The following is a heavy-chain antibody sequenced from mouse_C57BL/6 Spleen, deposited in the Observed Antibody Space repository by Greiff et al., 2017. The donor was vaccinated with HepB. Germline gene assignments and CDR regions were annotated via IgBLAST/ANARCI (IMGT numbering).Heavy chain of an antibody. V-gene: IGHV1-81*01. CDR1: GYTFTSYG. CDR2: IYPRSGNT. J-gene: IGHJ3*01. Sequence: QVHVTQSGAELARPGASVKLSCKASGYTFTSYGISWVKQRTGQGLEWIGEIYPRSGNTYYNEKFKGKATLTADKSSSTAYMELRSLTSEDSAVYFCARRVLCAYWGQGTLVTVSA. CDR3: ARRVLCAY.